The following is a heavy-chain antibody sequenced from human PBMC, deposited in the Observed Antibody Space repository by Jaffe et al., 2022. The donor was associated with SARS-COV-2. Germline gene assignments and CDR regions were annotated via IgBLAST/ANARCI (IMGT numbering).Heavy chain of an antibody. V-gene: IGHV3-7*01. CDR1: GFTFSSYW. D-gene: IGHD6-19*01. CDR3: AREITGYSSGWYAYYFDY. Sequence: EVQLVESGGGLVQPGGSLRLSCAASGFTFSSYWMSWVRQAPGKGLEWVANIKQDGSEKYYVDSVKGRFTISRDNAKNSLYLQMNSLRAEDTAVYYCAREITGYSSGWYAYYFDYWGQGTLVTVSS. CDR2: IKQDGSEK. J-gene: IGHJ4*02.